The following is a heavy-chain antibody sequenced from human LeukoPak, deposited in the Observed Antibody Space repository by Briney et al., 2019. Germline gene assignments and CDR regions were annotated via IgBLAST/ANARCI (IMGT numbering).Heavy chain of an antibody. Sequence: SETLSLTCAVSDYSISSWDDWGWIRQPPGKGLEWIRSVYYSWSTHYSPSLKNRVTISVDTSKNQFSLNLRSVTAADTALYDCARNDSTAYFADWGQRSL. V-gene: IGHV4-38-2*01. CDR3: ARNDSTAYFAD. J-gene: IGHJ4*02. D-gene: IGHD3-22*01. CDR2: VYYSWST. CDR1: DYSISSWDD.